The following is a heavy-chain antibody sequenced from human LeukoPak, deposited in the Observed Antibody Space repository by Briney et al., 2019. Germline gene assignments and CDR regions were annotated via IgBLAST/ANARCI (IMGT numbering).Heavy chain of an antibody. J-gene: IGHJ4*02. D-gene: IGHD6-6*01. CDR2: ISGDAVTS. CDR3: AKKWNEQLGPNYFDY. V-gene: IGHV3-23*01. Sequence: GGSLRLSCAASGFTFKNYAMNWVRQSPGQGLEWVSTISGDAVTSWYADSVKGRFTVSRDNSKNTLYLQMNSLRAEDTAVYYCAKKWNEQLGPNYFDYWGQGTLVTVSS. CDR1: GFTFKNYA.